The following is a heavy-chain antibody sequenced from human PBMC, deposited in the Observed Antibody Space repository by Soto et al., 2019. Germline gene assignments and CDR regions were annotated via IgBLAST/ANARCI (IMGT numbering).Heavy chain of an antibody. Sequence: GGSLRLSCAASGFTVSSNYMSWVRQAPGKGLEWVSVIYSGGSTYYADSVKGRFTISRDNSKNTLYLQMNSLRAEDTAVYYCARGSAYSSSSYWGQGTLVTVSS. CDR2: IYSGGST. J-gene: IGHJ4*02. V-gene: IGHV3-53*01. CDR3: ARGSAYSSSSY. CDR1: GFTVSSNY. D-gene: IGHD6-6*01.